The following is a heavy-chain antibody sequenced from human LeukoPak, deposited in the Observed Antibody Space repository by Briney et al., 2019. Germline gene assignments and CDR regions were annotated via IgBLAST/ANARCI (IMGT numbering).Heavy chain of an antibody. D-gene: IGHD4-11*01. V-gene: IGHV4-59*08. CDR2: IYNSGIT. J-gene: IGHJ5*01. CDR3: ARSVPSLDYLFDS. Sequence: SETLSLTCTVSGGSISGYYCTWIRQLPGKGLEWIGYIYNSGITNYNPSLKSRVTVSVDTSKNQFSLRLTSVTAADTAVYYCARSVPSLDYLFDSWGHGTLVTVSS. CDR1: GGSISGYY.